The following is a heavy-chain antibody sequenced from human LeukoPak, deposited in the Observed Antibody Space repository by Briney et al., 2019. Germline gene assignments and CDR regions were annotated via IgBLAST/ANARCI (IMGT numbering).Heavy chain of an antibody. V-gene: IGHV3-74*01. CDR3: AKIDAY. Sequence: GGSLRLSCAASGFTFSRNWMHWVRQAPGKGRVWVSRINSDGSITNYADSVKGRFTISRDNAKNTLYLQMSSLRAEDTAVYYCAKIDAYWGQGTLVTVSP. CDR1: GFTFSRNW. CDR2: INSDGSIT. J-gene: IGHJ4*02.